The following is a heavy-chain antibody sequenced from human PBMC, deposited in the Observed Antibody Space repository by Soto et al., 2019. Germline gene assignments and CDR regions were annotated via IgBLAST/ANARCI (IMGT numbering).Heavy chain of an antibody. CDR1: ACPFNIYA. J-gene: IGHJ6*02. CDR3: AREDDYGYRYINYGLDV. V-gene: IGHV3-30-3*01. Sequence: LRLSCAASACPFNIYALHWVRQAPGKGLEWVAVISFDGTKKYYSDSVKGRFTISRDNLKNTLYLQMNNLRVEDAALYFCAREDDYGYRYINYGLDVWGQGTTVTVSS. D-gene: IGHD4-17*01. CDR2: ISFDGTKK.